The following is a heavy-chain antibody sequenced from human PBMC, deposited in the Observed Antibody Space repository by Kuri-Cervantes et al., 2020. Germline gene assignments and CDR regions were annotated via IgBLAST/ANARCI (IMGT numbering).Heavy chain of an antibody. CDR1: GGSISSSNW. J-gene: IGHJ4*02. CDR3: ARGPGAPSGIAARPKYFNY. Sequence: SCAVSGGSISSSNWWSWVRQPPGKGLEWIGEISHGGSTSYNPSLKSRVTISTDTSKNQFSLQLSSVTAADTAVYYCARGPGAPSGIAARPKYFNYWGQGTLVTVSS. CDR2: ISHGGST. D-gene: IGHD6-6*01. V-gene: IGHV4-4*02.